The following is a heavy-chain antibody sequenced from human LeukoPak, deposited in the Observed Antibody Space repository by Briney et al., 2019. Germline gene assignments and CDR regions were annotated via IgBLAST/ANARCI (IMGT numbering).Heavy chain of an antibody. CDR2: ISGGGGST. D-gene: IGHD5-18*01. CDR3: ARAMDTAMGPYFDY. CDR1: GFTFSSYA. V-gene: IGHV3-23*01. Sequence: PGGSLRLSCAASGFTFSSYAMSWVRQAPEKGLEWVSGISGGGGSTYYADSVKGRFTIPRDNSKNTLYLQMNSLTPEDTAVYYCARAMDTAMGPYFDYWGQGTLVTVSS. J-gene: IGHJ4*02.